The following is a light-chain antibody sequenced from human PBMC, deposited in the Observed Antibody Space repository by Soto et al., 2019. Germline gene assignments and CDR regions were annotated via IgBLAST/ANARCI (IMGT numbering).Light chain of an antibody. V-gene: IGKV3-20*01. J-gene: IGKJ2*01. CDR3: QQYGSSPPYT. CDR1: QSVSNNY. Sequence: EVVLTQSPGTLSSSSGERATLSCRASQSVSNNYLAWYQQKPGQSPKLLIFGSSDRATGIPDRFSGSGSGTDFTLTISSLEPEDFAVYYCQQYGSSPPYTFGQGTKLEIK. CDR2: GSS.